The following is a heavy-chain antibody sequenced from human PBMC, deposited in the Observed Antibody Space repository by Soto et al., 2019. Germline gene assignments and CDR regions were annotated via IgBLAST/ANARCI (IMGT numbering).Heavy chain of an antibody. Sequence: TSETLSLTCTVSGGSISSYYWSWIRQPPGKGLEWIGYIYYSGSTNYNPSLKSRVTISVDTSNNQFSLKLSSVTAADTAVYYCARSYYDFWSGYYRRVNWFDPWGQGTLVTVSS. CDR3: ARSYYDFWSGYYRRVNWFDP. CDR2: IYYSGST. CDR1: GGSISSYY. V-gene: IGHV4-59*01. J-gene: IGHJ5*02. D-gene: IGHD3-3*01.